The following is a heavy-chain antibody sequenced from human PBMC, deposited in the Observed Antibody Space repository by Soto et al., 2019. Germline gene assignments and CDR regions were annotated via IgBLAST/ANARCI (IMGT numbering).Heavy chain of an antibody. J-gene: IGHJ4*02. CDR3: ARDSTDYGGKGYFDY. D-gene: IGHD4-17*01. V-gene: IGHV3-33*08. Sequence: GGSLRLSCAASGFTFSSYGMHWVRQAPGKGLEWVAVIWYDGSNKYYADSVKGRFTISRDNSKNTQYLQINSLRAEDTAVYYCARDSTDYGGKGYFDYWGQGTLVTVSS. CDR1: GFTFSSYG. CDR2: IWYDGSNK.